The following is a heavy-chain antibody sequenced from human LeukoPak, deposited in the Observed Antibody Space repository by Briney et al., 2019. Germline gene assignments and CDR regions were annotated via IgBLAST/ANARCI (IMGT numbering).Heavy chain of an antibody. CDR3: AKGLPSHQTPFDY. V-gene: IGHV3-23*01. J-gene: IGHJ4*02. CDR1: GFTFTSYS. CDR2: ISGGGGST. Sequence: TGGSLRLSCAASGFTFTSYSMNWVRQAPGKGLEWVSTISGGGGSTYYADSVKGRFTISRDNSKNTLYLQVNSLRAEDTAVYYCAKGLPSHQTPFDYWGQGTLVTVSS. D-gene: IGHD2-2*01.